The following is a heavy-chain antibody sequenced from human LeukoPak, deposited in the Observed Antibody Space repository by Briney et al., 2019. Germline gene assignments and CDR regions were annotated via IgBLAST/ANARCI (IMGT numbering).Heavy chain of an antibody. CDR1: GATFSDFP. CDR3: AKSLPRYYYYGMDV. J-gene: IGHJ6*02. Sequence: GSLRLSSGGTGATFSDFPMNWVRHAPGRGLEWVSGVGGRGEKPRYADSVKGRFSISRDNSKNTLYRQMNSLRAEDTAVYYCAKSLPRYYYYGMDVWGQGTTVTVSS. CDR2: VGGRGEKP. V-gene: IGHV3-23*01.